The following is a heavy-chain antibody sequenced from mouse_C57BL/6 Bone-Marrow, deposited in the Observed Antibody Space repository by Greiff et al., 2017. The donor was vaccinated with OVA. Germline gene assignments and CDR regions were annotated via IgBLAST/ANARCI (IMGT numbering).Heavy chain of an antibody. V-gene: IGHV1-64*01. CDR1: GYTFTSYW. CDR2: IHPNSGST. D-gene: IGHD1-1*01. J-gene: IGHJ3*01. CDR3: ARSRFLLPLFAY. Sequence: QVQLQQPGAELVKPGASVKLSCKASGYTFTSYWMHWVKPRPGQGLEWIGMIHPNSGSTNYNEKFKSKATMTVDKSSSTAYMQLSSLTSEDSAVYYCARSRFLLPLFAYWGQGTLVTVSA.